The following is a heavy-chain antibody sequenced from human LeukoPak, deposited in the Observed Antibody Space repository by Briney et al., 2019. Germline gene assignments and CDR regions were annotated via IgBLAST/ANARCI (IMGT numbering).Heavy chain of an antibody. CDR1: GFTFDDYA. V-gene: IGHV3-43*02. D-gene: IGHD1-20*01. CDR2: ISGDGGST. CDR3: AKAVYNWNDVDYFDY. Sequence: GGSLRLSCAASGFTFDDYAMHCVRQAPGKGLEWVSLISGDGGSTYYADSVKGRFTISRDNSKNSLYLQMNSLRTEDTALYYCAKAVYNWNDVDYFDYWGQGTLVTVSS. J-gene: IGHJ4*02.